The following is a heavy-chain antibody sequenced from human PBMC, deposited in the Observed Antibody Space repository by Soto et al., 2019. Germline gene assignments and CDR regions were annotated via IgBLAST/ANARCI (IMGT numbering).Heavy chain of an antibody. V-gene: IGHV3-48*03. CDR1: GFTFSSYE. CDR2: ISSSGSTI. Sequence: PGGSLRLSCAASGFTFSSYEMNWVRQAPGKGLEWVSYISSSGSTIYYADSVKGRFTISRDNAKNSLYLQMNSLRAEDTAVYYCAREDYDSSSGWFDPWGQGTLVTVSS. CDR3: AREDYDSSSGWFDP. D-gene: IGHD3-22*01. J-gene: IGHJ5*02.